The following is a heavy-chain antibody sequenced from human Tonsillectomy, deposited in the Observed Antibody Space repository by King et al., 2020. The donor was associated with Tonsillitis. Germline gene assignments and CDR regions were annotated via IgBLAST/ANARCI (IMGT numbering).Heavy chain of an antibody. V-gene: IGHV3-23*04. CDR3: AKVVLVLPAAVGDNYPYCMYV. J-gene: IGHJ6*02. CDR1: GFTFSSYS. Sequence: VQLVESGGGLVQPGGSLRLSCAASGFTFSSYSISWVRRAPGRGREWVSTISGSGGSTHYADSVKGRFTISRDNSKNTVYLQMHSLRAEDTAVYYCAKVVLVLPAAVGDNYPYCMYVWGQGTTVTASS. CDR2: ISGSGGST. D-gene: IGHD2-2*01.